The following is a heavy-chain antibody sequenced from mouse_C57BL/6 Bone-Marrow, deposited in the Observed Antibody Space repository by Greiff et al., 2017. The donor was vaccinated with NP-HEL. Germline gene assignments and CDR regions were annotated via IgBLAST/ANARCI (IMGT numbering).Heavy chain of an antibody. D-gene: IGHD2-5*01. CDR2: INPYNGGT. Sequence: VQLQQSGPVLVKPGASVKMSCKASGYTFTDYYMNWVKQSHGKSLEWIGVINPYNGGTSYNQKFKGKATLTVDKSSSTAYMELNSLTSEYSAVYYCARCSNYAWFAYWGQGTLVTVSA. V-gene: IGHV1-19*01. J-gene: IGHJ3*01. CDR1: GYTFTDYY. CDR3: ARCSNYAWFAY.